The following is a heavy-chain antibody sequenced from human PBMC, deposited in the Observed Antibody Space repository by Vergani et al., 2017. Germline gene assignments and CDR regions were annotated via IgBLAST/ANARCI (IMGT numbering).Heavy chain of an antibody. CDR3: ARETYQQLETYYYYYYMDV. Sequence: QVQLQESGPGLVKPSKTLSLPCPVPGGSISSGIYYWGWIGQPAGKGLEWIGRIYTRGSTNSNPSLKSRVTMSVDTSKNQFSLKLSSVTAADTAVYYCARETYQQLETYYYYYYMDVWGKGTTVTVSS. V-gene: IGHV4-61*02. D-gene: IGHD6-13*01. CDR2: IYTRGST. CDR1: GGSISSGIYY. J-gene: IGHJ6*03.